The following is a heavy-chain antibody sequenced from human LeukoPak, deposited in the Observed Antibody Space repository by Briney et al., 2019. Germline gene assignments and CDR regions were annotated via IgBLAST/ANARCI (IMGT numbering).Heavy chain of an antibody. Sequence: SETLSLTCTVSGGSISSYYWSWIRQPPGKGLEWIGYIYYSGSTNYNPSLKSRVTISVDTSKNQFSLKLSSVTAADTAVYYCARGLFDGMDVWGQGTTVTVSS. D-gene: IGHD3-10*02. CDR3: ARGLFDGMDV. CDR1: GGSISSYY. J-gene: IGHJ6*02. V-gene: IGHV4-59*01. CDR2: IYYSGST.